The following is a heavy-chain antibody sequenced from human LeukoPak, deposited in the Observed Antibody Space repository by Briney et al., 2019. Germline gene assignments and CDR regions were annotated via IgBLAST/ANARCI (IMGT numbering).Heavy chain of an antibody. Sequence: GSLSLSYPASGFAFDYHGMSWVRPAPGKGMEWVSGINWSGGSTGFADPLRGRFTISRDNAKNSLYLQMDSLTAEDTALYYCARAPITSPFYFDYWGQGTLVTVSS. D-gene: IGHD2-2*01. CDR3: ARAPITSPFYFDY. CDR1: GFAFDYHG. CDR2: INWSGGST. V-gene: IGHV3-20*03. J-gene: IGHJ4*02.